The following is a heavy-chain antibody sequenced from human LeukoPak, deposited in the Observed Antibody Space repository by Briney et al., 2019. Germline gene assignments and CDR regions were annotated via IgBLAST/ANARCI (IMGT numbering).Heavy chain of an antibody. D-gene: IGHD3-9*01. V-gene: IGHV1-18*01. CDR1: GYTFTSYG. J-gene: IGHJ3*02. CDR2: ISAYNGNT. CDR3: ARVLRYFDWLDAFDI. Sequence: GASVKVSCKASGYTFTSYGISWVRQAPGQGLEWMGWISAYNGNTNYAQKLQGRVTMTRNTSISTAYVELSSLRSEDTAVYYCARVLRYFDWLDAFDIWGQGTMVTVSS.